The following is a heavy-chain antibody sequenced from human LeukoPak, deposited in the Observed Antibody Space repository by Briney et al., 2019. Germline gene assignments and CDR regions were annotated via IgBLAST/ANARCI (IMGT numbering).Heavy chain of an antibody. CDR1: GFTFGSCD. CDR3: AKKGQADDYGKPD. J-gene: IGHJ4*02. V-gene: IGHV3-23*01. Sequence: GGSLRLSCAASGFTFGSCDLSWVRQAPGKGLECAAAISRGVGSTYYADSVKGRFTISRDNSKNTLYLQMNNLRADDTAVYYCAKKGQADDYGKPDWGQGTLVTVSS. CDR2: ISRGVGST. D-gene: IGHD4-17*01.